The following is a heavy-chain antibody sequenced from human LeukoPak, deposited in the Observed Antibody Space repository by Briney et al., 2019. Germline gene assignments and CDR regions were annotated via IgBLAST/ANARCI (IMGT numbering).Heavy chain of an antibody. CDR2: FDRKNGDT. Sequence: ASVKVSCKLSGFTLSDLSMHWVRQAPGKGLEWVGGFDRKNGDTIYAQRFRGRVTLTEDTSTGTAYMDLSSLSADDTAVYYCATGVFCATTTCPGYQHYYCFMHVWGKGTTVTVSS. CDR1: GFTLSDLS. CDR3: ATGVFCATTTCPGYQHYYCFMHV. D-gene: IGHD2-2*01. J-gene: IGHJ6*03. V-gene: IGHV1-24*01.